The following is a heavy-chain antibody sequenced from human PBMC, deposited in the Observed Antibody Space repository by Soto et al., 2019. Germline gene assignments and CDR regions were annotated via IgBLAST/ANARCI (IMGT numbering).Heavy chain of an antibody. J-gene: IGHJ4*02. CDR1: GFTFSTYA. CDR2: ISGSGGST. D-gene: IGHD2-2*01. V-gene: IGHV3-23*01. Sequence: GGSLRLSCAASGFTFSTYAMSWVRQAPGKGLEWVSAISGSGGSTYYAGSMKGRFTISRDNSMNTLYLQMNSLRAGDTAVYYCARPNLYCTSTSCYDSWGQGTLVTVSS. CDR3: ARPNLYCTSTSCYDS.